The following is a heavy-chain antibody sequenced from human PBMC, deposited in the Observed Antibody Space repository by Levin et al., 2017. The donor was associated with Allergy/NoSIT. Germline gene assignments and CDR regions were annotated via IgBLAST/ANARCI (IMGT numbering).Heavy chain of an antibody. CDR2: INHSGST. Sequence: SETLSLTCAVYGGSFSGYYWSWIRQPPGKGLEWIGEINHSGSTNYNPSLKSRVTISVDTSKNQFSLKLSSVTAADTAVYYCAREPYGDYEGDPRGFDIWGQGTMVTVSS. J-gene: IGHJ3*02. CDR1: GGSFSGYY. CDR3: AREPYGDYEGDPRGFDI. V-gene: IGHV4-34*01. D-gene: IGHD4-17*01.